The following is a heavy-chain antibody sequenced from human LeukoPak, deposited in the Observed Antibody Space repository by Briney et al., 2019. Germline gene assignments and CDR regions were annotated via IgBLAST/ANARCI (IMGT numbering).Heavy chain of an antibody. J-gene: IGHJ6*03. CDR2: IRHDGSNK. V-gene: IGHV3-30*02. Sequence: GGSLRLSCAASGFTFSSYGMHWVRQAPGKGLEWVAFIRHDGSNKYYADSVKGRFTISRDNSKNTLYLQMNSLRAEDTAVYYCARVLRYCSGGNCYSGGLGYMDVWGKGTTVTISS. CDR1: GFTFSSYG. D-gene: IGHD2-15*01. CDR3: ARVLRYCSGGNCYSGGLGYMDV.